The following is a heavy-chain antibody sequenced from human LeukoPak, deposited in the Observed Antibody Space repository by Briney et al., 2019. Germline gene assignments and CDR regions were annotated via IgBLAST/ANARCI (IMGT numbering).Heavy chain of an antibody. CDR3: AKGLWGAYYYGMDV. V-gene: IGHV3-23*01. CDR1: GFTFRSYA. D-gene: IGHD3-16*01. Sequence: GGSLRLSCVASGFTFRSYAMRWVRQAPGKGLAWVSVISGSGATTDYADSVMGRFTISRDNSKNTLYLQLDSLRAEDTAVYLCAKGLWGAYYYGMDVWGQETTVTVSS. CDR2: ISGSGATT. J-gene: IGHJ6*02.